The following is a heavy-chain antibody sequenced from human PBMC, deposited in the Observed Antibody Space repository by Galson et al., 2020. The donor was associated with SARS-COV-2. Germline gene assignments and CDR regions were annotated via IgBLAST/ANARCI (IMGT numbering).Heavy chain of an antibody. CDR3: TTDGRTIYGDYVGGAGSF. CDR2: IKSKTDGGTT. V-gene: IGHV3-15*01. J-gene: IGHJ4*02. CDR1: GFTFSNAW. Sequence: PWGSLRLSCAASGFTFSNAWMSWVRQAPGKGLEWVGRIKSKTDGGTTDHAAPVKGRFTISRDDSKNTLYLQMNSLKIEDTAVYYCTTDGRTIYGDYVGGAGSFWGQGTLVTVSS. D-gene: IGHD4-17*01.